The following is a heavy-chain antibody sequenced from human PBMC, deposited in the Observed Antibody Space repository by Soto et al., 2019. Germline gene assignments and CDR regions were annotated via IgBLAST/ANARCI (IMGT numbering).Heavy chain of an antibody. CDR3: ARMETFGSLNWFDP. CDR1: GYSVTNND. Sequence: ASVKVSCKASGYSVTNNDVSCVRQATGQVLEWMGWMNPGSGDTGYAQKFQGRVTMTRDISIATAYMELSSLRSDDTAIYYCARMETFGSLNWFDPWGQGTLVTVSS. V-gene: IGHV1-8*01. CDR2: MNPGSGDT. J-gene: IGHJ5*02. D-gene: IGHD3-16*01.